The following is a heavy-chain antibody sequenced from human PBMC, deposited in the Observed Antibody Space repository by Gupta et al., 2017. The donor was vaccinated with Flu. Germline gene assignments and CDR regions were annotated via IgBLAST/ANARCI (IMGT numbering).Heavy chain of an antibody. CDR2: LSWDSRKI. V-gene: IGHV3-9*01. CDR1: GFVFDDYA. J-gene: IGHJ4*02. D-gene: IGHD5-24*01. CDR3: VKDIEAVGRVLDH. Sequence: EVQLMESGGGLVQPGRSLRLSCAASGFVFDDYAMHWVRQRPGKGLEWVSGLSWDSRKIGYAEYLRGRFTIFRDNAKNSLFLQMNSLTAEDTAVYYCVKDIEAVGRVLDHWGQGTLVTVSS.